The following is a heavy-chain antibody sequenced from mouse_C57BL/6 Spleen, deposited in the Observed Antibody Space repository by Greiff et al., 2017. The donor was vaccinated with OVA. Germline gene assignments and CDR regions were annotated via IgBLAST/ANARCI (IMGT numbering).Heavy chain of an antibody. CDR2: FYPGSGSI. D-gene: IGHD1-1*01. CDR3: ARHEEVTTVVVDWYFDV. CDR1: GYTFTEYT. J-gene: IGHJ1*03. Sequence: QVHVKQSGAELVKPGASVKLSCKASGYTFTEYTIHWVKQRSGQGLEWIGWFYPGSGSIKYNEKFKDKATLTADKSSSTVYMELSRLTSEDSAVYFCARHEEVTTVVVDWYFDVWGTGTTVTVSS. V-gene: IGHV1-62-2*01.